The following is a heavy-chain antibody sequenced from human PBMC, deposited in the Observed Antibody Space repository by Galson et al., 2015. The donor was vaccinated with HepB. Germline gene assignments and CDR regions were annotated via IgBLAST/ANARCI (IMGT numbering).Heavy chain of an antibody. CDR3: ARDAVAGTGDGYWYFDL. V-gene: IGHV3-21*01. J-gene: IGHJ2*01. Sequence: SLRLSCAASGFTFSSYSMHWVRQAPGKGLEWVSSISSSSSYIYYADSVKGRFTISRDNAKNSLYLQMNSLRAEDTAVYYCARDAVAGTGDGYWYFDLWGRGTLVTVS. D-gene: IGHD6-19*01. CDR2: ISSSSSYI. CDR1: GFTFSSYS.